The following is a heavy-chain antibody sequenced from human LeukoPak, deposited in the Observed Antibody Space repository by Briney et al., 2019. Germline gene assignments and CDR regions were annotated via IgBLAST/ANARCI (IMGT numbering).Heavy chain of an antibody. CDR3: ARDTATIAAAGISWFDP. CDR2: IYTSGST. V-gene: IGHV4-4*07. Sequence: SETLSLTCTVSGGSISSYYWSWIRQPAGKGLEWIGRIYTSGSTNYNPSLKSRATMSVDTSKNQFSLKLSSVTAADTAVYYCARDTATIAAAGISWFDPWGQGTLVTVSS. CDR1: GGSISSYY. J-gene: IGHJ5*02. D-gene: IGHD6-13*01.